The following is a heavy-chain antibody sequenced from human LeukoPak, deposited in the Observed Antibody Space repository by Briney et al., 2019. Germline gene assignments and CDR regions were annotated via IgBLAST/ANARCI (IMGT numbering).Heavy chain of an antibody. CDR1: GGSFSGYY. Sequence: KSSETLSLTCAVYGGSFSGYYWSRIRQPPGKGLEWIGEINHSGSTNYNPSLKSRVTISVDTSKNQFSLKLSSVTAADTAVYYCARGRLHYDFWSGYLGAFDIWGQGTMVTVSS. D-gene: IGHD3-3*01. V-gene: IGHV4-34*01. CDR2: INHSGST. J-gene: IGHJ3*02. CDR3: ARGRLHYDFWSGYLGAFDI.